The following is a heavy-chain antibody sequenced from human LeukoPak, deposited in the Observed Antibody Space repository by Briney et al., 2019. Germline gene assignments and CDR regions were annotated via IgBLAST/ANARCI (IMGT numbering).Heavy chain of an antibody. CDR3: ARDRGYSYGYDY. CDR1: GGSISSYY. CDR2: ISYSGSS. D-gene: IGHD5-18*01. Sequence: SETLSLTCTVSGGSISSYYWIWIRQPPGKGLEWIGYISYSGSSNYNPSLKSRVTISVDTSKNQFSLKLRSATAADTAVYYCARDRGYSYGYDYWGQGTLVTVSS. J-gene: IGHJ4*02. V-gene: IGHV4-59*01.